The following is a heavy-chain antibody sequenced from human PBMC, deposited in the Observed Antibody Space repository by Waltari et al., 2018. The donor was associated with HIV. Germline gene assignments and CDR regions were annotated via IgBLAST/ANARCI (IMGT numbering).Heavy chain of an antibody. Sequence: QVQLQESGPGLVRPSETLSLNCTVSGYAIRKGFYWAWLRRPRGKGLEWIGSMFHSGSTYYNPSLKSRVTMSIDVTKNRISMNLKSVTATDTALYYCARAQENSGGLAFQLCGLGTLVTVSS. D-gene: IGHD2-15*01. V-gene: IGHV4-38-2*02. J-gene: IGHJ1*01. CDR2: MFHSGST. CDR1: GYAIRKGFY. CDR3: ARAQENSGGLAFQL.